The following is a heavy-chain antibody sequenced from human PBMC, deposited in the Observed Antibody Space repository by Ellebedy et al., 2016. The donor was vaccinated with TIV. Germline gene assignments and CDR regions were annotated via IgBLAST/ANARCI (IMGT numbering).Heavy chain of an antibody. CDR2: MNPNSGNT. CDR1: GYTFTSYD. V-gene: IGHV1-8*01. D-gene: IGHD3-22*01. Sequence: ASVKVSCXASGYTFTSYDINWVRQATGQGLEWMGWMNPNSGNTGYAQKFQGRVTMTRNTSISTAYMELSSLRSEDTAVYYCATRDITTYGMDVWGQGTLVTVSS. J-gene: IGHJ6*02. CDR3: ATRDITTYGMDV.